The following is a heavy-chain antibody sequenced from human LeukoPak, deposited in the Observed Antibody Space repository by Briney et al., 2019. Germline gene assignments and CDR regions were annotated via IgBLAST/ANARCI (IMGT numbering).Heavy chain of an antibody. V-gene: IGHV4-34*01. D-gene: IGHD3-10*01. CDR1: GGSFSGYY. CDR3: ARRPRGSSYYYGSGSSNWFDP. CDR2: INHSGST. J-gene: IGHJ5*02. Sequence: SSETLSLTCAVYGGSFSGYYWSWIRQPPGKGLEWIGEINHSGSTNYNPSLKSRVTISVDTSKNQFSLKLSSVTAADTAVYYCARRPRGSSYYYGSGSSNWFDPWGQGTLVTVSS.